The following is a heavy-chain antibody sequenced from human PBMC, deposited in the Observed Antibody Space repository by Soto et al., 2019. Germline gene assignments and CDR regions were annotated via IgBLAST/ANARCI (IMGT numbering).Heavy chain of an antibody. V-gene: IGHV3-30-3*01. CDR3: ARDSDPRMSREVMTDDFDY. CDR2: ISYDGSIR. CDR1: GFTFSQFG. Sequence: QVHLIESGGGVVQTGTSLKLSCAASGFTFSQFGMHWVRQAPGKGLEWLAVISYDGSIRYYADSVRGRFSIFRDNSDRMVHLQLNRLRLEDTALYYCARDSDPRMSREVMTDDFDYWGKGTLVTVSS. D-gene: IGHD3-10*01. J-gene: IGHJ4*02.